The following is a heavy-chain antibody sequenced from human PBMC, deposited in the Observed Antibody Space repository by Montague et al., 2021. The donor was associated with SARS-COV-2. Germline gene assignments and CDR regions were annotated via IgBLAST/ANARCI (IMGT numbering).Heavy chain of an antibody. J-gene: IGHJ6*03. Sequence: SETLSLTRTVSGGSISSYYWSWIRQPPGKGLEWIGYIYYSGSTNYNPSLKSRVTISVDTSKSQFSLRLSSVTAADTAVYYCARDSRTDFDWLFPDSGSYYYYMDVWGKGTTVTVSS. CDR3: ARDSRTDFDWLFPDSGSYYYYMDV. CDR2: IYYSGST. V-gene: IGHV4-59*01. CDR1: GGSISSYY. D-gene: IGHD3-9*01.